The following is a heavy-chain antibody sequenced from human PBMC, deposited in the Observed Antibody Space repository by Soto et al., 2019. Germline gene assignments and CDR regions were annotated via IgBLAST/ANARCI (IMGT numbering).Heavy chain of an antibody. CDR1: GGTFSSYA. CDR3: ARAGGDISNGYVDSYYYGMDV. CDR2: IIPIFGTA. D-gene: IGHD3-9*01. Sequence: ASVKVSCKASGGTFSSYAISLVRQAPGQGLEWMGGIIPIFGTANYAQKFQGRVTITADKSTSTAYMELSSLRSEDTAVYYCARAGGDISNGYVDSYYYGMDVWGQGTTVTVSS. V-gene: IGHV1-69*06. J-gene: IGHJ6*02.